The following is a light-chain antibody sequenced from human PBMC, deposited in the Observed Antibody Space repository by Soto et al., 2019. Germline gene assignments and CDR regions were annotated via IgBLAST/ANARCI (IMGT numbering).Light chain of an antibody. J-gene: IGLJ1*01. CDR2: EVS. Sequence: QSVLTQPASVSGSPGQSITISCTGTSSDVGAYNSVSWYQQYPGKAPKLMMYEVSNRPSGVSDRFSGSKSGNTASLTISGLQTGDEADYYCSSYRSSPTYVFGTGTKLTVL. CDR1: SSDVGAYNS. V-gene: IGLV2-14*01. CDR3: SSYRSSPTYV.